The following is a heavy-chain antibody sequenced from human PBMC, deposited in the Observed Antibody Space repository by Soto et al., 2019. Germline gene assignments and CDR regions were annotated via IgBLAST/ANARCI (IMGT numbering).Heavy chain of an antibody. Sequence: WETLSLTCTVSGGSISSYYWSWIRQPPGKGLEWIGYIYYSGSTNYNPSLKSRVTISVDTSKNQFSLKLSSVTAADTAVYYCARAPPYYYDSSGYYGPFDYWGQGTLVTVSS. CDR1: GGSISSYY. V-gene: IGHV4-59*01. CDR3: ARAPPYYYDSSGYYGPFDY. D-gene: IGHD3-22*01. J-gene: IGHJ4*02. CDR2: IYYSGST.